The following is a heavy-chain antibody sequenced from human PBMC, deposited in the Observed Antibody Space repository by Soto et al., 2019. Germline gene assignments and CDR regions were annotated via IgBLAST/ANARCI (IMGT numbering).Heavy chain of an antibody. CDR1: GYTFTSYD. D-gene: IGHD3-16*01. V-gene: IGHV1-8*01. CDR3: AREISMAPYDYIWGSEMDV. CDR2: MNPNSGNT. J-gene: IGHJ6*04. Sequence: ASVKVSCKASGYTFTSYDIKWVRQATGQGLEWMGWMNPNSGNTGYAQKFQGRVTMTRNNSISTAYMELSSLRSEDTAVYYCAREISMAPYDYIWGSEMDVLGKGTTVTVSS.